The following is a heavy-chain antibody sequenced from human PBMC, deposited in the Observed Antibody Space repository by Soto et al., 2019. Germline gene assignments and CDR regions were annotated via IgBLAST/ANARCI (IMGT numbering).Heavy chain of an antibody. CDR2: ISGSGGST. J-gene: IGHJ4*02. CDR1: GFTFSSYA. V-gene: IGHV3-23*01. Sequence: GSLRLSCAAPGFTFSSYAMSWVRQAPGEGLEWVSAISGSGGSTYYADSVKGRFTISRDNSKNTLYLQMNSLRAEDTAVYYCAKDLGYYDSSGYYDPDYWGQGTLVTVSS. D-gene: IGHD3-22*01. CDR3: AKDLGYYDSSGYYDPDY.